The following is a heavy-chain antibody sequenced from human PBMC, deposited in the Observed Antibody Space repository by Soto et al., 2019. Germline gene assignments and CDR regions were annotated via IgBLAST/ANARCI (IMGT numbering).Heavy chain of an antibody. CDR1: GFTFSSYA. CDR2: ISYDGSNK. D-gene: IGHD3-3*01. CDR3: ARDYYDFWSGYLGYYYYGMDV. J-gene: IGHJ6*02. Sequence: GGSLRLSCAASGFTFSSYAMHWVRQAPGKGLEWVAVISYDGSNKYYADSVKGRFTISRDNSKNTLYLQMNSLRAEDTAVYYCARDYYDFWSGYLGYYYYGMDVWGQGTTVTVSS. V-gene: IGHV3-30-3*01.